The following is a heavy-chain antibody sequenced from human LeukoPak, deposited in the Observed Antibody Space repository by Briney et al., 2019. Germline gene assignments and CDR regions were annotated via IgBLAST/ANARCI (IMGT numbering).Heavy chain of an antibody. Sequence: GESLRLSCAASGFTFSSYGMHWVRQAPGKGLEWVAVISYDGSNKYYADSVKGRFTISRDNSKNTLYPQMNSLRAEDTAVYYCAKDQAYSGYDSGYWGQGTLVTVSS. J-gene: IGHJ4*02. CDR1: GFTFSSYG. V-gene: IGHV3-30*18. D-gene: IGHD5-12*01. CDR2: ISYDGSNK. CDR3: AKDQAYSGYDSGY.